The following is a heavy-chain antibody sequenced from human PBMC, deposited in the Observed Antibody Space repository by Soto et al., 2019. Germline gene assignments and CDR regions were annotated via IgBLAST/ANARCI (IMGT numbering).Heavy chain of an antibody. CDR1: GSTVSSNY. V-gene: IGHV3-66*01. D-gene: IGHD5-12*01. CDR3: ANQRGGYARDFDY. Sequence: EVQLVESGGGLVQPGGSLRLSCAASGSTVSSNYMSWVRQAPGKGLEWVSVIYSGGSTYYADSVKGRFTISRDNSKNTLYLQMNSLRAEDTAVYYCANQRGGYARDFDYWGQGTLVTVSS. CDR2: IYSGGST. J-gene: IGHJ4*02.